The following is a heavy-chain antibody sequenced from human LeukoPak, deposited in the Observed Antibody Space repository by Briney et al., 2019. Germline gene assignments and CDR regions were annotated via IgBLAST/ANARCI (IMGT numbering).Heavy chain of an antibody. CDR1: GYTFTSYG. J-gene: IGHJ4*02. Sequence: ASVKVSCKASGYTFTSYGISWVRQAPGQGLEWMGWISAYNGNTNYAQKLQGRVTMTTDTSTSTAYMELRSLRSDDTAVYYCARAENIVVVPAASYFDYWGQGTLVTVSS. D-gene: IGHD2-2*01. V-gene: IGHV1-18*01. CDR3: ARAENIVVVPAASYFDY. CDR2: ISAYNGNT.